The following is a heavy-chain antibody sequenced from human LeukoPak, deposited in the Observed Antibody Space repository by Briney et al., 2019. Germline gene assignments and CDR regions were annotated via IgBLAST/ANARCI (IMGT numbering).Heavy chain of an antibody. CDR3: ARDQKQAYSDILTGYSNPYYYYYMDV. CDR1: GGSISSSNYY. J-gene: IGHJ6*03. CDR2: IYYSGST. V-gene: IGHV4-39*07. Sequence: PSETLSLTCTVSGGSISSSNYYWGWIRQPPGKGLEWIGSIYYSGSTYYNPSLKSRVTISVDTSKKQFSLKLSSVTAADTAVYYCARDQKQAYSDILTGYSNPYYYYYMDVWGKGTTVTISS. D-gene: IGHD3-9*01.